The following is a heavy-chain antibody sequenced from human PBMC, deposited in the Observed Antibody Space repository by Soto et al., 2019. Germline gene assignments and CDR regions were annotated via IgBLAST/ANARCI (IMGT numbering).Heavy chain of an antibody. CDR2: TSYRSKWNL. V-gene: IGHV6-1*01. D-gene: IGHD1-1*01. J-gene: IGHJ6*03. CDR1: GDSVSSNRAG. Sequence: QVQLQLSGPGLVTPSQTLSLTCAISGDSVSSNRAGWYRIRQTQSRGLAWLGRTSYRSKWNLNYALAVENRISTNTHTSKNQIPLQLSSLTPDDTAVSYCARGSWDDVSGHYYMDVWGNGTTGTGSS. CDR3: ARGSWDDVSGHYYMDV.